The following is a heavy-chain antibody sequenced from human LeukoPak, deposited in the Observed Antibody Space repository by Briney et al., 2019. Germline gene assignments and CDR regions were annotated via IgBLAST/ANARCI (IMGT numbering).Heavy chain of an antibody. D-gene: IGHD4-11*01. Sequence: SETLSLTCTVFGGSISSYYWSWIRQPPGKGLEWIGYIYYSGSTNYNPSLKSRVTISVDTSKNQFSLKLNSVTAADTAVYYCARDRMTTVTGGFDPWGQGTLVTVSS. CDR1: GGSISSYY. J-gene: IGHJ5*02. CDR3: ARDRMTTVTGGFDP. V-gene: IGHV4-59*12. CDR2: IYYSGST.